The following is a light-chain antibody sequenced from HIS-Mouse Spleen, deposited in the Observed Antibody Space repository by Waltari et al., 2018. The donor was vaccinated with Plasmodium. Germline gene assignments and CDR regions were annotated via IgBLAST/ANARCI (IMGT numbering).Light chain of an antibody. CDR2: DDS. CDR1: TIGSKS. V-gene: IGLV3-21*02. Sequence: SYVLTQPPSVSVAPGQTARITCGGNTIGSKSVHWYHQKPGQAPVLVVYDDSDRPSGIPERFSGSNSGNTATLTISRVEAGDEADYYCQVWDSSSDHPVFGGGTKLTVL. J-gene: IGLJ2*01. CDR3: QVWDSSSDHPV.